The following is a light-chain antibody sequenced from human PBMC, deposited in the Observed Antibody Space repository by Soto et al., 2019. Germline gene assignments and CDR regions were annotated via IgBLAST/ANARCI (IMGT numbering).Light chain of an antibody. CDR3: CSYAGSSSHVV. V-gene: IGLV2-23*01. CDR1: SSDVGSYNL. J-gene: IGLJ2*01. CDR2: EGS. Sequence: HSALTQPASVSGXXXXXXXXSCTGTSSDVGSYNLVSWYQQHPGKAPKLMIYEGSKRPSGVSNRFSGSKSGNTASLTISGLQAEDEADYYCCSYAGSSSHVVFGGGTKLTVL.